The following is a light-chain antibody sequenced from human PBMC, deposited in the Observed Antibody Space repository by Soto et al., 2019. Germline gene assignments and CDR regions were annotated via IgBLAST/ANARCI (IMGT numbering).Light chain of an antibody. CDR3: QQFGSSAWT. Sequence: IVLTQSPATLSLSPGERATLSCRASQTVSGSYLAWYQHKPGQAPRLLIYGEFSRATGIPDRFSGSGSGADFTLTISRLEPEDFAVYYCQQFGSSAWTFGQGTKVDIK. CDR2: GEF. CDR1: QTVSGSY. J-gene: IGKJ1*01. V-gene: IGKV3-20*01.